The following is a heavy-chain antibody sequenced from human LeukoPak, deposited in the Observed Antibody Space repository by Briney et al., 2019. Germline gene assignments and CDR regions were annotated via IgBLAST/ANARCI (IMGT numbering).Heavy chain of an antibody. V-gene: IGHV3-15*01. CDR1: GFTFSNAW. D-gene: IGHD3-16*02. Sequence: KSGGALRLSCAASGFTFSNAWMSGVRQAPGKGLEWVGRIKSKTDGGTTDYAAPVKGRFTISRDDSKNTLYLQMNSLKTEDTAVYYCTTDSPYYDYVWGSYRFDYWGQGTLVTVSS. CDR2: IKSKTDGGTT. CDR3: TTDSPYYDYVWGSYRFDY. J-gene: IGHJ4*02.